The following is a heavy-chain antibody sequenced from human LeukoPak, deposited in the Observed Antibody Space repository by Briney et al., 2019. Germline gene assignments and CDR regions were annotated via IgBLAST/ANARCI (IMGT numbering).Heavy chain of an antibody. V-gene: IGHV3-30*02. CDR2: IRYDGSNK. J-gene: IGHJ4*02. D-gene: IGHD1-26*01. CDR3: ANFVVGELRSRNFDY. Sequence: GGSLRLSCAASGFTFSSYGMHWVRQAPGKGLEWVAFIRYDGSNKYYADSVKGRFTISRDNSKNTLYLQMNSLRAEDTAVYYCANFVVGELRSRNFDYWGQGTLVTVSS. CDR1: GFTFSSYG.